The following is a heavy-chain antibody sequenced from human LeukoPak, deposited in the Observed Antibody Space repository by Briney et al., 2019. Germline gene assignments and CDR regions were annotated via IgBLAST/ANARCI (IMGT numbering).Heavy chain of an antibody. Sequence: GGSLRLACAASGFTFSNCAMNWVRQAPGKGLEWVSDISASGGSTNYADAVKGRFTTSRDNSKNTLYLQMNSLRAEDAAVYYCAKGASASRHFDYWGQGTLVTVSS. V-gene: IGHV3-23*01. CDR2: ISASGGST. J-gene: IGHJ4*02. D-gene: IGHD1-26*01. CDR3: AKGASASRHFDY. CDR1: GFTFSNCA.